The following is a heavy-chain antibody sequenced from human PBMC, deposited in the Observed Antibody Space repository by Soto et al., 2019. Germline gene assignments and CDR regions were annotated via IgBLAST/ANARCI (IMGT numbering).Heavy chain of an antibody. D-gene: IGHD1-26*01. CDR3: ARDGRYSGSYGGYYFDY. CDR1: GYTFTSYG. Sequence: QVQLVQSGAEVKKPGASVKVSCKASGYTFTSYGISWVRQAPGQGLEWMGWISANNGNTNYAQKIQGRVTMTTDTTTSTAYMELRSLRSEDTAVYYCARDGRYSGSYGGYYFDYWGQGTLVTVSS. V-gene: IGHV1-18*01. J-gene: IGHJ4*02. CDR2: ISANNGNT.